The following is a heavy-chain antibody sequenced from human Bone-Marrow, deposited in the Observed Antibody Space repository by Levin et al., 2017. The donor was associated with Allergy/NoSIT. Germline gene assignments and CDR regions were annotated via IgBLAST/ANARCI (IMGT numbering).Heavy chain of an antibody. J-gene: IGHJ4*02. V-gene: IGHV3-43*01. CDR2: ISWDASTT. Sequence: GESLKISCAASGFTFNDYTMHWVRQAPQRGLEWVSLISWDASTTYYADSVRGRFTISRDNSKNALYLQMNSLTTEDTALYYCAKDLSPRIAVTGNIEYWGQGTLVPVSS. CDR1: GFTFNDYT. D-gene: IGHD6-19*01. CDR3: AKDLSPRIAVTGNIEY.